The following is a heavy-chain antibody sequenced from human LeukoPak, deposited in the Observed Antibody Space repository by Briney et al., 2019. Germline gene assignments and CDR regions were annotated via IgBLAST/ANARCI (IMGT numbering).Heavy chain of an antibody. CDR1: GYTFTSYY. CDR3: ARVWDCSGGSCYSVLDY. D-gene: IGHD2-15*01. J-gene: IGHJ4*02. CDR2: INPSGGST. Sequence: ASVKVSCKASGYTFTSYYMHWVRQAPGQGLEWMGIINPSGGSTSYAQKFQGRVTMTRDTSTSTVYMELSSLRSEDTAEYYCARVWDCSGGSCYSVLDYWGQGTLVTVSS. V-gene: IGHV1-46*01.